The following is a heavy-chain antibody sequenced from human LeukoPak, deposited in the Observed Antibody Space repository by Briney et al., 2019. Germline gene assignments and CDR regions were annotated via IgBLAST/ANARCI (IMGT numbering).Heavy chain of an antibody. CDR3: AKVAYCGGDCYSYYFDY. V-gene: IGHV5-51*01. D-gene: IGHD2-21*02. J-gene: IGHJ4*02. CDR1: GYSFTSYW. CDR2: IYPGDSDT. Sequence: GESLEISCKGSGYSFTSYWIGWVRQMPGKGLEWMGIIYPGDSDTRYSPSFQGQVTISADKSISTAYLQWSSLKASDTAMYYCAKVAYCGGDCYSYYFDYWGQGTLVTVPS.